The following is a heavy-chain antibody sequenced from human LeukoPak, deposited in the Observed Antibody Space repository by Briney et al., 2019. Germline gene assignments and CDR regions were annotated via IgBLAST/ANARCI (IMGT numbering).Heavy chain of an antibody. D-gene: IGHD3-22*01. V-gene: IGHV5-51*01. Sequence: GESLKISCKGSGYSFTNYWIGWVRQMPGKGLEWMGIIYPGDSDTRYSPSFQGQVTISADKSISTAYLQWSSLKASDTAMYYCARLGYDSSGYYGSPDYWGQGTLVTVSS. CDR2: IYPGDSDT. J-gene: IGHJ4*02. CDR3: ARLGYDSSGYYGSPDY. CDR1: GYSFTNYW.